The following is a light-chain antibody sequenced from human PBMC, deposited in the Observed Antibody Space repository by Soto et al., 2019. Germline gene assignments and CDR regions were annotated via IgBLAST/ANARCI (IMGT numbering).Light chain of an antibody. CDR1: QSVSSY. Sequence: EIVLTQSPATLSLSPGERATLSCRASQSVSSYLAWYQQKRGQAPRVLIYAASNRATGIPARFSGSGSGTDFTLTISSLEPEDFAVYYCQQRSNWPLTFGGGTKVEIK. CDR2: AAS. J-gene: IGKJ4*01. V-gene: IGKV3-11*01. CDR3: QQRSNWPLT.